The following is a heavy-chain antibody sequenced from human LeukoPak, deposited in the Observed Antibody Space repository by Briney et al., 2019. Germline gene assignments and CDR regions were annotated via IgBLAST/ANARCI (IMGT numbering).Heavy chain of an antibody. Sequence: SETLSLTCAVSGGSISSSNWWSWVRQPPGKGLEWIGEIYLSGSTNYNPSLKSRVTISVDKFKNHFSLKLSSVTAADTAVYYCARALGYSSSWNFDYWGQGTLVTVSS. CDR2: IYLSGST. CDR3: ARALGYSSSWNFDY. CDR1: GGSISSSNW. V-gene: IGHV4-4*02. J-gene: IGHJ4*02. D-gene: IGHD6-13*01.